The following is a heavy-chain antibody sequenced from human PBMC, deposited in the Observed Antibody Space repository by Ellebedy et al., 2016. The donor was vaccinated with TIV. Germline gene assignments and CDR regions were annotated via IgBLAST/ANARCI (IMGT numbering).Heavy chain of an antibody. J-gene: IGHJ4*02. CDR1: GGSFSGYY. Sequence: SETLSLTCAVYGGSFSGYYWSWIRQPPGKGLEWIGEINHSGSTNYNPSLKSRVTISVDTSKNQFSLKLSSVTAADTAVYYCARVRIVVVPAAELYFDYWGQGTLVTVSS. CDR3: ARVRIVVVPAAELYFDY. CDR2: INHSGST. V-gene: IGHV4-34*01. D-gene: IGHD2-2*01.